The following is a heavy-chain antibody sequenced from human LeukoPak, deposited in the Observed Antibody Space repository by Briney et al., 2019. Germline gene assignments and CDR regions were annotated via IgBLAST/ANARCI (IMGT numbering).Heavy chain of an antibody. Sequence: GGSLRLSCVASGYDFSGYTFTWVRQAPGKGLEYVSSISKSSALKYYAESVRGRFTISRDNADNSLYLDMNNLGAEDTAVYFSTRFDRGFLDYWGQGTLVTVSS. CDR1: GYDFSGYT. V-gene: IGHV3-21*01. J-gene: IGHJ4*02. CDR2: ISKSSALK. CDR3: TRFDRGFLDY. D-gene: IGHD3-10*01.